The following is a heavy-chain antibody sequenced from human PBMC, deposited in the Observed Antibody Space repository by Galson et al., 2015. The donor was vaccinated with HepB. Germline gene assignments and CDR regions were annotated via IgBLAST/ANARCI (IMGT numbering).Heavy chain of an antibody. CDR1: GYSFTSYW. CDR3: ARAPPTTFGAPHRYYYYGMDV. CDR2: IYPGDSDT. D-gene: IGHD3-10*02. Sequence: QSGAEVKKPGESLKISCKGSGYSFTSYWIGWVRQMPGKGLEWMGIIYPGDSDTRYSPSFQGQVTISADKSISTAYLQWSSLKASVTAMYYCARAPPTTFGAPHRYYYYGMDVWGQGTTVTVSS. V-gene: IGHV5-51*01. J-gene: IGHJ6*02.